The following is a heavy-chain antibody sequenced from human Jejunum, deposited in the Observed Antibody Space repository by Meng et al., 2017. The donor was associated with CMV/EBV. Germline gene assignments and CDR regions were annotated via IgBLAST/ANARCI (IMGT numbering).Heavy chain of an antibody. CDR3: ARSLAPAVSMYNWFDS. J-gene: IGHJ5*01. V-gene: IGHV4-30-4*08. Sequence: GSIGTGNYYWSWIRQPPRKRLEWIGCISHSGSTFFHPSLEGRVTLSVDTSKNQFSLKLSSVAAADTAVYYCARSLAPAVSMYNWFDSWGQGTLVTVSS. D-gene: IGHD5/OR15-5a*01. CDR1: GSIGTGNYY. CDR2: ISHSGST.